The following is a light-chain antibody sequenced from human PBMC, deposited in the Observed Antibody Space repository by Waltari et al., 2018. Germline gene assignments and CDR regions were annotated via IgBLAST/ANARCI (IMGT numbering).Light chain of an antibody. V-gene: IGKV3-15*01. CDR1: QSVSSN. CDR3: QQYNTYSGT. CDR2: GAS. Sequence: EIVMTPSPATLSVSPGERATLSCRASQSVSSNLAWYQQKPGQAPRLLIYGASTRATGIPARFSGSGSGTEFTLTISSLQPDDFATYYCQQYNTYSGTFGQGTKVEIK. J-gene: IGKJ1*01.